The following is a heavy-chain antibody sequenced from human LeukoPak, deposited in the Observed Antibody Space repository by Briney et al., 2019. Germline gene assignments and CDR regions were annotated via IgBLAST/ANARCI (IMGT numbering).Heavy chain of an antibody. CDR2: ISSSSSTI. V-gene: IGHV3-48*02. CDR1: GFTFSSYS. D-gene: IGHD3-3*01. J-gene: IGHJ6*02. CDR3: ARVSRFLEWLSFMDV. Sequence: GGSLLLSCAASGFTFSSYSMNWVRQAPGKGLEWVSYISSSSSTIYYADSVKGRFTISRDNAKNSLYLQMNSLRDEDTAVYYCARVSRFLEWLSFMDVWGQGTTVTVSS.